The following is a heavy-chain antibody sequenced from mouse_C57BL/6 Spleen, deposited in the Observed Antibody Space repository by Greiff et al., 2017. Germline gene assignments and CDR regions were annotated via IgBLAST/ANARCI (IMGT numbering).Heavy chain of an antibody. Sequence: EVKVVESGAELVRPGASVKLSCTASGFNIKDDYMHWVKQRPEQGLEWIGWIDPENGDTEYASKFQGKATITADTSSNTAYLQLSSLTSEDTAVYYCTTRDYGYGWFAYWGQGTLVTVSA. CDR1: GFNIKDDY. CDR2: IDPENGDT. V-gene: IGHV14-4*01. CDR3: TTRDYGYGWFAY. J-gene: IGHJ3*01. D-gene: IGHD2-2*01.